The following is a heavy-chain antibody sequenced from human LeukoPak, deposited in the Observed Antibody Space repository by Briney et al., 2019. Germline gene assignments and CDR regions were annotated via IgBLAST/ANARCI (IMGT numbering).Heavy chain of an antibody. Sequence: GGSLRLSCAASGFTFSSYWMSWVRQAPGKGLEWVANIKQDGSEKYYVDSVKGRFTISRDNAKNSLYLQMDSLRAEDTAVYYCARGVEPLAANTLAYWGQGTLVTVSS. D-gene: IGHD1-14*01. CDR3: ARGVEPLAANTLAY. J-gene: IGHJ4*02. CDR1: GFTFSSYW. V-gene: IGHV3-7*01. CDR2: IKQDGSEK.